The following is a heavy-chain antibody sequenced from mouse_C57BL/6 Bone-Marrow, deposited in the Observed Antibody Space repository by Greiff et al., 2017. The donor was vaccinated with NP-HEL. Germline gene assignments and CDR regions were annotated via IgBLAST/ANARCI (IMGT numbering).Heavy chain of an antibody. CDR1: GFNIKDDY. V-gene: IGHV14-4*01. D-gene: IGHD2-2*01. J-gene: IGHJ2*01. CDR3: TTPMVTTDY. CDR2: IDPENGDT. Sequence: VQLQQSGAELVRPGASVKLSCTASGFNIKDDYMHWVKQRPEQGLEWIGWIDPENGDTEYASKFQGKATITADTSSNTAYLQLSSLTSEDTAVYYCTTPMVTTDYLGQGTTLTVSS.